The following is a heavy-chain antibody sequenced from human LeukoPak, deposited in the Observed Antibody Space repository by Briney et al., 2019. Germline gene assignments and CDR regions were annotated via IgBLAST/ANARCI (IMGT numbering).Heavy chain of an antibody. J-gene: IGHJ4*02. CDR3: ARETTSVVVFSSGGGYFDY. Sequence: GASVKVSCKASGYTFTNYYIHWVRQAPGQGLEWTGIINPSGGSTSYAQKFQGRVTMTRDTSTSTVYMELSSLRSEDTAVYYCARETTSVVVFSSGGGYFDYWGQGTLVTVSS. CDR2: INPSGGST. D-gene: IGHD2-21*01. V-gene: IGHV1-46*01. CDR1: GYTFTNYY.